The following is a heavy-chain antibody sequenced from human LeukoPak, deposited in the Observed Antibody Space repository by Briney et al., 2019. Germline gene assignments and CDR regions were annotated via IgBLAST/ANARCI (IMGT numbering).Heavy chain of an antibody. CDR1: GITFPNYA. V-gene: IGHV3-23*01. Sequence: PGGSLRLSCAASGITFPNYAMSWVRQAPGKGLEWVSAISGSGDSTYYADSVKGRFTISRDNSKNMLYLQITGVRAEDTAVYYCATNIGYYVYAFEYGGQGTLVTVST. CDR2: ISGSGDST. D-gene: IGHD3-22*01. J-gene: IGHJ4*02. CDR3: ATNIGYYVYAFEY.